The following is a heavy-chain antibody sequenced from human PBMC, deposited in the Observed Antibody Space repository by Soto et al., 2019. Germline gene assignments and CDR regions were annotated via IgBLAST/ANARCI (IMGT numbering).Heavy chain of an antibody. J-gene: IGHJ4*02. CDR3: ARGQEGVVATH. D-gene: IGHD5-12*01. Sequence: QVQLQQWGAGLLKPAETLSLTCVVYGGSFSGYYWSWIRQPPGKGLEWIGEIKDGGLTNYSPSLKNRATISKDTPNNQFSLKLHSVTAADTAVYYCARGQEGVVATHWDQGALVTVSS. CDR1: GGSFSGYY. CDR2: IKDGGLT. V-gene: IGHV4-34*01.